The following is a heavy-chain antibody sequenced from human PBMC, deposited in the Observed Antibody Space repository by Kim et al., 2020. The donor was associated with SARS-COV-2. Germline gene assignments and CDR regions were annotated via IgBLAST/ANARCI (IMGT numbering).Heavy chain of an antibody. CDR2: FSNNSSSI. J-gene: IGHJ6*02. V-gene: IGHV3-48*01. CDR3: AREKDGMDV. Sequence: GGSLRLSCTGSGFTFSLYSMNWVRRPPGKGLEWLSYFSNNSSSIYYADSVKGRFTISRDNAKNSLYLQMNSLRGEDTGLYYCAREKDGMDVWGQGTTVTV. D-gene: IGHD2-15*01. CDR1: GFTFSLYS.